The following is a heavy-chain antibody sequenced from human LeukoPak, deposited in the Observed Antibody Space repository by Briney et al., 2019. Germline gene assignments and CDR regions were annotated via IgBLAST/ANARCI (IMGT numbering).Heavy chain of an antibody. D-gene: IGHD1-26*01. V-gene: IGHV3-21*01. CDR3: ARTGGSYPYYFEY. CDR1: GFTFSSYS. CDR2: ISSSSSYI. Sequence: GGPLRLSCAASGFTFSSYSMNWVRQAPGKGLEWVSSISSSSSYIYYADSVKGRFTISRDNAKNSLYLQMNSLRAEDTAVYYCARTGGSYPYYFEYWGQGTLVTVSS. J-gene: IGHJ4*02.